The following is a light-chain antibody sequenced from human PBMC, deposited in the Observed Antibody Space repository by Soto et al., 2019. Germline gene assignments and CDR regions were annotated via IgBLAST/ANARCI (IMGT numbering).Light chain of an antibody. CDR2: DGS. V-gene: IGKV1-33*01. CDR3: QQYDDLPYT. CDR1: QDIKNF. J-gene: IGKJ2*01. Sequence: DIQLTQSPSSLSASVGDRVTITCQASQDIKNFLNWYQQKPGQAPKLLIYDGSSLETGVPSRFSGSGSWTDFTFAISSLQPEDIATYYCQQYDDLPYTFGQGTKLEI.